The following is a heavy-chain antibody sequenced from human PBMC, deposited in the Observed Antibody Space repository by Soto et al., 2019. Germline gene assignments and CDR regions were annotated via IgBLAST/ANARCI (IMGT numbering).Heavy chain of an antibody. Sequence: PXELVKIAWQCSVYSCASYWIGWVSQVPGKGLEWMGIIYPGDSDTRYSPSFQGQVTISADKSISTAYLQWSSLKASDTAMYYCASYGDCSSTSCYHFDYWGQGTLVTVS. CDR2: IYPGDSDT. D-gene: IGHD2-2*01. V-gene: IGHV5-51*01. CDR3: ASYGDCSSTSCYHFDY. J-gene: IGHJ4*02. CDR1: VYSCASYW.